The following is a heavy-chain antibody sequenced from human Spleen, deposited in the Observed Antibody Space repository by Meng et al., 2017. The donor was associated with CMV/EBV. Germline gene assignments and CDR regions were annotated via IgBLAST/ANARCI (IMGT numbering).Heavy chain of an antibody. V-gene: IGHV1-46*01. J-gene: IGHJ5*02. CDR2: INPSGDTT. D-gene: IGHD3-22*01. CDR1: GYTFTSYY. Sequence: ASVKVSCKASGYTFTSYYMHWVRQAPGQGLEWMGIINPSGDTTNYAQKFQGRVTMTRDTSTSTVYMELSSLTSEDTAVYYCARGVYYDSSGYRFDPWGQGTLVTVSS. CDR3: ARGVYYDSSGYRFDP.